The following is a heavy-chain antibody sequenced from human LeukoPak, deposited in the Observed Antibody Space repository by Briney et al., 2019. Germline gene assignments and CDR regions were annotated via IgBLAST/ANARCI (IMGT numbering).Heavy chain of an antibody. CDR2: ISWNSGSI. D-gene: IGHD3-16*01. CDR3: ATSLAGGDH. Sequence: PGGSLRLSCAASGFTFDDYAMHWVRQAPGKGLEWVSGISWNSGSIGYADSVKGRFTISRDNAKNSLYLQMNSLRAEDTAVYYCATSLAGGDHWGQGTLVTVSS. V-gene: IGHV3-9*01. J-gene: IGHJ4*02. CDR1: GFTFDDYA.